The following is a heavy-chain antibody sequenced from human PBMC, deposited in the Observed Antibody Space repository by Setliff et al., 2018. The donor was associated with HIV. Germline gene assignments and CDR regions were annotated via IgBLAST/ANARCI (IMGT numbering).Heavy chain of an antibody. CDR1: GPSFTGYY. J-gene: IGHJ4*02. CDR2: INHSGVT. V-gene: IGHV4-34*01. D-gene: IGHD3-10*01. Sequence: PSETLSLTCAFYGPSFTGYYWNWIRQLPGKAFEWIGEINHSGVTYYNPSFKSRVNISLDLSKNQFSLRLTGLSGADTATYFCAAKPMIRGRPFAFWGQPTLVTVSS. CDR3: AAKPMIRGRPFAF.